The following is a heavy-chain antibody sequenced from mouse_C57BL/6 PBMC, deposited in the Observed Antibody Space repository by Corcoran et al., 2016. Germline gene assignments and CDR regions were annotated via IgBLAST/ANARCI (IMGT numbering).Heavy chain of an antibody. J-gene: IGHJ4*01. V-gene: IGHV9-3*01. CDR1: GYTFTTYG. Sequence: QIQLVQSGPELKKPGETVKISCKASGYTFTTYGMSGVKQAPGKGLKWMGWINTYSGVPTYADDFKGRFAFSLETCASTAYLQIRNLKNEDTATYFCVREPFAMDSWGQGTSVTVSS. CDR2: INTYSGVP. CDR3: VREPFAMDS. D-gene: IGHD6-1*01.